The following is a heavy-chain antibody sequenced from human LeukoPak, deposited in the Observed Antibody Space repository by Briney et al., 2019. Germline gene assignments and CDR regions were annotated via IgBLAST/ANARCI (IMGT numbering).Heavy chain of an antibody. CDR1: GGSISSGGYY. V-gene: IGHV4-30-2*01. J-gene: IGHJ5*02. D-gene: IGHD4-23*01. Sequence: PSQTLSLTCTVSGGSISSGGYYWSWIRQPPGEGLEWIGYIYHSGSTYYNPSLKSRVTISVDRSKNQFSLKLSSVTAADTAVYYCARLDPSQADGGKANWFDPWGQGTLVTVSS. CDR3: ARLDPSQADGGKANWFDP. CDR2: IYHSGST.